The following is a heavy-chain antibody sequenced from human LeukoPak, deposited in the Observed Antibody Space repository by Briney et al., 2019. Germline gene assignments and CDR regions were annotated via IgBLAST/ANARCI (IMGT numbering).Heavy chain of an antibody. J-gene: IGHJ4*02. CDR3: ARDGGYCSSTSCSLDY. V-gene: IGHV4-4*07. CDR2: IYTSGST. CDR1: GGSISSYY. D-gene: IGHD2-2*03. Sequence: PSETLSLACTVSGGSISSYYWSWIRQPAGKGLEWIGRIYTSGSTNYNPSLKSRVTMSVDTSKNQFSLKLSSVTAADTAVYYCARDGGYCSSTSCSLDYWGQGTLVTVSS.